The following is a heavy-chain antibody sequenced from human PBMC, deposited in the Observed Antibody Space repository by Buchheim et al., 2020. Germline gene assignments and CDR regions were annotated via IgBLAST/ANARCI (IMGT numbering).Heavy chain of an antibody. J-gene: IGHJ6*02. CDR1: GGSISSGGYS. CDR2: IYHSGST. V-gene: IGHV4-30-2*01. D-gene: IGHD3-10*01. Sequence: QLQLQESGSGLVKPSQTLSLTCAVSGGSISSGGYSWSWIRQPPGKGLEWIGYIYHSGSTDYNPSLKSRVTISVDRSKNQFSLKLSSVTAADTAVYYGARGGRFGEGYYYYYGMDVWGQGTT. CDR3: ARGGRFGEGYYYYYGMDV.